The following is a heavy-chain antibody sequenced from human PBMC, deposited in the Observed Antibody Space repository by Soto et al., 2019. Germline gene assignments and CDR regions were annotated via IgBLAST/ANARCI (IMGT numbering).Heavy chain of an antibody. Sequence: ASVKVSCKASGYTFTSYDINWVRQATGQGLEWMGWMNPNSGNTGYAQKFQGRVTMTRNTSISTAYMELNSLRSEDTAVYYCARSKDDFWSGYYAFDIWGQGTMVTVSS. J-gene: IGHJ3*02. CDR2: MNPNSGNT. D-gene: IGHD3-3*01. CDR3: ARSKDDFWSGYYAFDI. V-gene: IGHV1-8*01. CDR1: GYTFTSYD.